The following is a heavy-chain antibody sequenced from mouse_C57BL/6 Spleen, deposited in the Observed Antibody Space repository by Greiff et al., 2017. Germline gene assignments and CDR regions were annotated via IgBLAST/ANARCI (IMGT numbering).Heavy chain of an antibody. CDR2: INPSTGGT. V-gene: IGHV1-42*01. Sequence: VQLQQSGPELVKPGASVKISCKASGYSFTGYYMNWVKQSPEKSLEWIGEINPSTGGTTYNQKFKAKATLTVDKSSSTAYMQLKSLTSEDSAVYYCARRDGYYGYFDYWGQGTTLTVSS. D-gene: IGHD2-3*01. CDR1: GYSFTGYY. CDR3: ARRDGYYGYFDY. J-gene: IGHJ2*01.